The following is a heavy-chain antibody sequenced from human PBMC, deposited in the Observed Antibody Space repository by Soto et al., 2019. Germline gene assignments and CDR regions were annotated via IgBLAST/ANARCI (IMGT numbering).Heavy chain of an antibody. CDR2: IYSGGST. D-gene: IGHD6-19*01. Sequence: LRLSCAVSGFTVSSHYMSWVRQAPGKGLEWVSVIYSGGSTYYADSVKGRFTISRANSKNTLYLQMNSLRAEDTAVYYCARDRDSSGWYEAFDYWGQGTLVTVSS. J-gene: IGHJ4*02. V-gene: IGHV3-53*01. CDR1: GFTVSSHY. CDR3: ARDRDSSGWYEAFDY.